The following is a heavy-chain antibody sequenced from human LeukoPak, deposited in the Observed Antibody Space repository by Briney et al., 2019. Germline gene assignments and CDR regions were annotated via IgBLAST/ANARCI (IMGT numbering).Heavy chain of an antibody. D-gene: IGHD4-17*01. Sequence: ASVKVSCKASGYTFTGYYMHWVRQAPGQGLEWIGWINPNSGGTNYAQKFQSWVTMTRDTSISTAYMELSRLRSDDTAVYYCARMGDYGDFLDYWGQGTLVTVSS. CDR1: GYTFTGYY. CDR2: INPNSGGT. V-gene: IGHV1-2*04. J-gene: IGHJ4*02. CDR3: ARMGDYGDFLDY.